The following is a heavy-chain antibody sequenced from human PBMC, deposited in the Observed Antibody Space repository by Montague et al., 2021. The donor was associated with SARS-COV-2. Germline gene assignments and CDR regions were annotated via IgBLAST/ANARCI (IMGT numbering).Heavy chain of an antibody. D-gene: IGHD5-12*01. V-gene: IGHV4-4*02. J-gene: IGHJ5*01. CDR2: IYQSEST. CDR3: SRFRSGYESGFGP. CDR1: GASNRSSDR. Sequence: SETLSLTCSRFGASNRSSDRKSRRRKPRESGLEWTGEIYQSESTNYNPSLKSRVTISVDKSKHQFSLKLSSVTAADTAVYYCSRFRSGYESGFGPWGQGTLVTVSS.